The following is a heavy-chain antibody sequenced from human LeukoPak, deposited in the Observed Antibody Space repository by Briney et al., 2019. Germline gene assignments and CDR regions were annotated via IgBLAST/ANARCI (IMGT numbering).Heavy chain of an antibody. D-gene: IGHD2-15*01. Sequence: ASVKVSCKASGYTFTGYYMHWVRQAPGQGLEWMGWINPNSGGTNYAQKFQGRVTMTRDTSISTAYMELSRLRSDDTAVYYCARDREYCSGGSCYTRFDPWGQGTLVTVSS. CDR1: GYTFTGYY. CDR3: ARDREYCSGGSCYTRFDP. CDR2: INPNSGGT. J-gene: IGHJ5*02. V-gene: IGHV1-2*02.